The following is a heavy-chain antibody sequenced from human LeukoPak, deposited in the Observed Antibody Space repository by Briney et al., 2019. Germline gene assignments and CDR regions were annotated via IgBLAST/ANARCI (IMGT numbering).Heavy chain of an antibody. CDR3: ARGLGYSGYDYVNNFDY. CDR2: INPNSGGT. CDR1: GYTFTGYY. D-gene: IGHD5-12*01. V-gene: IGHV1-2*02. J-gene: IGHJ4*02. Sequence: ASVKVSCKASGYTFTGYYMHWVRQAPGQGLEWMGWINPNSGGTNYAQKFQGRVTMTRDTSISTAYMELSRLRSDDTAVYYCARGLGYSGYDYVNNFDYWGQGTLVTVSS.